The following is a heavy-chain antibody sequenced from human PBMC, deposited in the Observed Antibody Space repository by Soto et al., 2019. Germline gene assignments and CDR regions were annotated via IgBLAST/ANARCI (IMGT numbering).Heavy chain of an antibody. J-gene: IGHJ5*02. CDR1: GFSFSDSA. Sequence: EVQLVDSGGGLVQPGGTLKLSCGASGFSFSDSAMQWVRQASGTGLEWIGRIRNKRKNYETTYAASMNGRFTISRDDSKNMAYLQMNTLKLDLPSVYYCVIHDYVADARFDLWGQGILVIVPS. CDR3: VIHDYVADARFDL. CDR2: IRNKRKNYET. D-gene: IGHD4-17*01. V-gene: IGHV3-73*01.